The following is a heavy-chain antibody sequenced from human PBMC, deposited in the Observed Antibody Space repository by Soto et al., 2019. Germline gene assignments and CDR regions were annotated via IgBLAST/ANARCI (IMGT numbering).Heavy chain of an antibody. J-gene: IGHJ4*02. CDR3: AKDIWASDSSSSPLSGY. CDR2: ISYDGSNK. Sequence: PGGSLRLSCAGSGFSFSSYGMHWVRQSPGKGLEWVAVISYDGSNKYYADSVKGRFTISRDNSKNALYLQMNSLRAEDTDVYYCAKDIWASDSSSSPLSGYWGQGALVTVSS. V-gene: IGHV3-30*18. D-gene: IGHD6-6*01. CDR1: GFSFSSYG.